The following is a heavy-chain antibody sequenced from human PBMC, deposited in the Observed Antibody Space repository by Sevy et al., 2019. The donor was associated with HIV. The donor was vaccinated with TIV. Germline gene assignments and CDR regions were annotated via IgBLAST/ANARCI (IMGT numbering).Heavy chain of an antibody. D-gene: IGHD1-26*01. Sequence: GGSLRLSCAASAFTFSSYSMNWVRQAPGKGLEWVSYISSSSSTIYYADSVKGRFTISRDNAKNSLYLQMNSLRDEDTAVYYCARDRERYSGSQGWFDPWGQGTLVTVSS. V-gene: IGHV3-48*02. CDR1: AFTFSSYS. CDR2: ISSSSSTI. CDR3: ARDRERYSGSQGWFDP. J-gene: IGHJ5*02.